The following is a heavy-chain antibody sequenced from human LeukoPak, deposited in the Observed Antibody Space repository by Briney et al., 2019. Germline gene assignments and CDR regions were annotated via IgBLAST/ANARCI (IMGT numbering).Heavy chain of an antibody. CDR3: ARVRSRSFGH. Sequence: PSETLSLTCAVYGGSFSGYYWSWIRQPPGKGLEWIGEINHSGSTNYNPSLKSRVTISVDTSKNQFSLKLSSVTAADTAVYYCARVRSRSFGHWGQGTLVTVSS. V-gene: IGHV4-34*01. CDR2: INHSGST. D-gene: IGHD1-26*01. J-gene: IGHJ4*02. CDR1: GGSFSGYY.